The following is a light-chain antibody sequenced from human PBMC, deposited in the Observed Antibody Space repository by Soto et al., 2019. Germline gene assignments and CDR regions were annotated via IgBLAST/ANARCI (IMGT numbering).Light chain of an antibody. CDR3: HSYDNSLSSYV. J-gene: IGLJ1*01. V-gene: IGLV1-40*01. CDR2: RNS. Sequence: VVTQPPSMSGAPGQRVTISCTGSSSNIGAGFDVHWYQHLPGTAPKVLIYRNSNRPSGVPDRFSGSKSGTSASLAITGLQAEDEADYYCHSYDNSLSSYVFGTGTKVTVL. CDR1: SSNIGAGFD.